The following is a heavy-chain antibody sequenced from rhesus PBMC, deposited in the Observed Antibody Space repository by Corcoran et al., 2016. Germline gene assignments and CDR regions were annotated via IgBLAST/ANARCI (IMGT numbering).Heavy chain of an antibody. J-gene: IGHJ6*01. CDR1: GFSNSTTGTG. CDR3: ARVQYYNIWTGYFYGLDS. CDR2: IYWNDSK. V-gene: IGHV2-95*01. D-gene: IGHD3-3*01. Sequence: QVTLKESGPALVKPTQTLTLTCTFSGFSNSTTGTGVGWIRQPPGKALEWLASIYWNDSKYYSTSLKSRLTISKDTSKNQVVLTMTNMDPVDTATYYCARVQYYNIWTGYFYGLDSWGQGVVVTVSS.